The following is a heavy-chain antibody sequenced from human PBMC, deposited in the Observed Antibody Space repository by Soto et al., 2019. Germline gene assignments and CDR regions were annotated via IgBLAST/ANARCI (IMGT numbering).Heavy chain of an antibody. Sequence: QVHLVQSGAEVKKPGASVKVSCQGSGYAFTTYGITWVRQAPGQGLEWMGWISAHNGNTNYAQKLQGRVTVTRDTSTSTAYMELRSLRYDDTAVDYCARGRYGDYWGQGALFTVSS. CDR2: ISAHNGNT. CDR3: ARGRYGDY. J-gene: IGHJ4*02. CDR1: GYAFTTYG. V-gene: IGHV1-18*01. D-gene: IGHD1-1*01.